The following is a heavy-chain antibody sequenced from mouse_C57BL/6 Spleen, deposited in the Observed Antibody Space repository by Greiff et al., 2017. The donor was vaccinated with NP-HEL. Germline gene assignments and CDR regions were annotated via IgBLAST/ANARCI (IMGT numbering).Heavy chain of an antibody. V-gene: IGHV1-18*01. D-gene: IGHD2-4*01. J-gene: IGHJ3*01. CDR1: GYTFTDYN. CDR3: ARSSHYDWFAY. Sequence: VHVKQSGPELVKPGASVKIPCKASGYTFTDYNMDWVKQSHGKSLEWIGDINPNNGGTIYNQKFKGKATLTVDKSSSTAYMELRSLTSEDTAVYYCARSSHYDWFAYWGQGTLVTVSA. CDR2: INPNNGGT.